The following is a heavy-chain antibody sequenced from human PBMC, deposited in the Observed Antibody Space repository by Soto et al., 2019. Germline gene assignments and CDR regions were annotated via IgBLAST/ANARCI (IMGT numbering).Heavy chain of an antibody. J-gene: IGHJ5*02. V-gene: IGHV1-2*02. CDR2: VNPNSGGT. CDR1: GYTFTGYY. CDR3: AREHDDSGYYPRFDP. Sequence: ASVKVSCETSGYTFTGYYIHWVRQAPGQGLERMGWVNPNSGGTNYAQKFQGRVTMTRDTSISTVYMDLSRLRSDDTAIYFCAREHDDSGYYPRFDPWGQGSLVTVSS. D-gene: IGHD3-22*01.